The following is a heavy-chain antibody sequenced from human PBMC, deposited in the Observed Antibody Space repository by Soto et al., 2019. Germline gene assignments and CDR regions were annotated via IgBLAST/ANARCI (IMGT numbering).Heavy chain of an antibody. CDR2: INHSGST. V-gene: IGHV4-34*01. CDR1: GGSFSGYC. D-gene: IGHD6-13*01. J-gene: IGHJ4*02. Sequence: PSETLSLTCAVYGGSFSGYCWSWIRQPPGKGLEWIGEINHSGSTNYNPSLKSRVTISVDTSKNQFSLKLSSVTAADTAVYYCARGVSEAAAGTCYFDYWGQGTLVTVSS. CDR3: ARGVSEAAAGTCYFDY.